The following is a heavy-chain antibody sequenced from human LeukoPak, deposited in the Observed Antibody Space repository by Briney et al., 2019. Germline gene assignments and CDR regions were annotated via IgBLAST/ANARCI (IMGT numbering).Heavy chain of an antibody. CDR1: GGSISSSSYY. CDR3: ARGGGEGSYDGPFDP. CDR2: IYYSGST. V-gene: IGHV4-39*07. Sequence: SETLPLTCTVSGGSISSSSYYWGWIRQPPGKGLEWIGSIYYSGSTYYNPSLKSRVTISVDTSKNQFSLKLSSVTAADTAVYYCARGGGEGSYDGPFDPWGQGTLVTVSS. J-gene: IGHJ5*02. D-gene: IGHD1-26*01.